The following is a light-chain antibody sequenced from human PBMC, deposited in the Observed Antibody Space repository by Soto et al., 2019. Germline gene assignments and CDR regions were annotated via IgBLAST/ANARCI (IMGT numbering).Light chain of an antibody. J-gene: IGKJ1*01. V-gene: IGKV1-27*01. Sequence: DIEMTQSPSSLSASVGDRVTITCRASQGISNYLVWYQQRPGKVPKLLIYAASTLQSGVPSRFSGSGSGTDFTLTISSLQPEDVATYYCQKYDSAPWTFGQGTEVEIK. CDR2: AAS. CDR3: QKYDSAPWT. CDR1: QGISNY.